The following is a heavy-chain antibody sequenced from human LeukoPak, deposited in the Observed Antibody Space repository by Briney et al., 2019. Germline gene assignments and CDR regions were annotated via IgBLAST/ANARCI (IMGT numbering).Heavy chain of an antibody. J-gene: IGHJ3*02. Sequence: GRSLRLSCAASGFTFDDYATHWVRQAPGKGLEWVSGISWNSGSIGYADSVKGRFTISRDNAKNSLYLQMNSLRAEDTALYYCAKDNSYGSGSFDAFDIWGQGTMVTVSS. CDR1: GFTFDDYA. D-gene: IGHD3-10*01. CDR3: AKDNSYGSGSFDAFDI. V-gene: IGHV3-9*01. CDR2: ISWNSGSI.